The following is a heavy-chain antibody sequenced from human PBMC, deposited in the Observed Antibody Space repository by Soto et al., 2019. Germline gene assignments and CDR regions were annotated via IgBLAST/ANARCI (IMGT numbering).Heavy chain of an antibody. D-gene: IGHD4-17*01. J-gene: IGHJ6*02. Sequence: QVQLVQSGAEVKKPGSSVKVSCKASGGSLRNYGISWVRQAPGQGLEWMGGIIPVFGTANYAQKFQGRVTITADESTNIVYVDVTSLRSEDTAVYYCARGDATKIVVTTYYAMDVWGQGTTVTVSS. CDR1: GGSLRNYG. CDR2: IIPVFGTA. V-gene: IGHV1-69*12. CDR3: ARGDATKIVVTTYYAMDV.